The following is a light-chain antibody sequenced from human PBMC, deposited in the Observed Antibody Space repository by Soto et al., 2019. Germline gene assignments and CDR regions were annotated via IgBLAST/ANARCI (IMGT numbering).Light chain of an antibody. J-gene: IGKJ1*01. CDR3: QQYRNWPRT. V-gene: IGKV3-15*01. Sequence: DIELTQSPATLSVSPGERVTLSCRASQSVDINLAWYQQKPGQAPRLLIYGASTRATDMPGRFSGRGSGTEFTLTISSLQSEDFAVYYCQQYRNWPRTFGQGTKVDI. CDR1: QSVDIN. CDR2: GAS.